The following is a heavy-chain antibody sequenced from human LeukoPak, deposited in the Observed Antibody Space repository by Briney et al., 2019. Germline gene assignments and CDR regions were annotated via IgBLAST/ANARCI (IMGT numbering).Heavy chain of an antibody. CDR1: GFTFSTYW. CDR3: ARDQYDTWSRRGNFDS. Sequence: GGSLRLSCSASGFTFSTYWMSWVRQAPGKGLEWVANIKLDGSEKNYVDSVKGRFTISRDNTKNSLYLQMNSLRVEDTAVFYCARDQYDTWSRRGNFDSWGQGTLVIVSS. D-gene: IGHD3-9*01. V-gene: IGHV3-7*03. CDR2: IKLDGSEK. J-gene: IGHJ4*02.